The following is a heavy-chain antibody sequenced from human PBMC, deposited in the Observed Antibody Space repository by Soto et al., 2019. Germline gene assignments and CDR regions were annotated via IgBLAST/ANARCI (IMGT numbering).Heavy chain of an antibody. CDR1: GFTFSSYG. Sequence: PGGSLRLSCAASGFTFSSYGMHWVRQAPGKGLEWVAVISYDGSNKYYADSVKGRFTISRDNSKNTLYLKMNSLRAEDTEVYYCAKDATFWSGQPWVDYWGQGT. D-gene: IGHD3-3*01. CDR2: ISYDGSNK. CDR3: AKDATFWSGQPWVDY. V-gene: IGHV3-30*18. J-gene: IGHJ4*02.